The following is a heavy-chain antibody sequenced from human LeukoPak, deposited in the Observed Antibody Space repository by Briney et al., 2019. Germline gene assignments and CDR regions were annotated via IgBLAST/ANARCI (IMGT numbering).Heavy chain of an antibody. CDR1: GFSFSSYW. V-gene: IGHV3-74*01. Sequence: LGGSLRLSCAASGFSFSSYWMNWVRQAPGKGLVWVSRISSDGSSTNYADSVKGRFTISRDNAKNTLYLQMNSLRAEDTAVYYCAPTMIVVDYWGQGTLVTVSS. D-gene: IGHD3-22*01. CDR3: APTMIVVDY. J-gene: IGHJ4*02. CDR2: ISSDGSST.